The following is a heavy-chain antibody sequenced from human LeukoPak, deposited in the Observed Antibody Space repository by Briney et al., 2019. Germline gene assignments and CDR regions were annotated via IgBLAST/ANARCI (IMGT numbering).Heavy chain of an antibody. Sequence: GGSLRLSCAAPGFTFSNYAMSWVRQAPGEGLEWVSPISGSGDSTYYADSVKGRFTISRDNSKNTLFLQMNNLRGEDTAAYYCAKDPPTAGTTFDYWGQGALVTVSS. V-gene: IGHV3-23*01. D-gene: IGHD6-13*01. CDR2: ISGSGDST. CDR1: GFTFSNYA. J-gene: IGHJ4*02. CDR3: AKDPPTAGTTFDY.